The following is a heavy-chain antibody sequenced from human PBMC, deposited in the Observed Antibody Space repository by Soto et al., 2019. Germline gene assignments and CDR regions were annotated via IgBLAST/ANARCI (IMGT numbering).Heavy chain of an antibody. CDR1: GFTFSSYG. Sequence: GGSLRLSCAASGFTFSSYGMHWVRQAPGKGLEWVAVISYDGSNKYYADSVKGRFTISRDNSKNTLYLQMNSLRAEDTAVYYCAKEEMIGGYCSSTSCYKPLPSGYWGQGTLVTVSS. CDR2: ISYDGSNK. CDR3: AKEEMIGGYCSSTSCYKPLPSGY. D-gene: IGHD2-2*02. J-gene: IGHJ4*02. V-gene: IGHV3-30*18.